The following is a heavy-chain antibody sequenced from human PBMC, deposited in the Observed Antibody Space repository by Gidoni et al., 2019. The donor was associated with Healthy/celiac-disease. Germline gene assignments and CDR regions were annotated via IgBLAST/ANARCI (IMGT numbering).Heavy chain of an antibody. V-gene: IGHV3-66*02. CDR1: GFTVSRNY. J-gene: IGHJ4*02. CDR3: ATLWFGEYVFDY. CDR2: IYSGGST. D-gene: IGHD3-10*01. Sequence: EVQLVESGGGLVQPGGSLRLSCAASGFTVSRNYMSWVRQAPGKGLEWVSVIYSGGSTYYADSVKGRFTISRDNSKNTLYLQMNSLRAEDTAVYYCATLWFGEYVFDYWGQGTLVTVSS.